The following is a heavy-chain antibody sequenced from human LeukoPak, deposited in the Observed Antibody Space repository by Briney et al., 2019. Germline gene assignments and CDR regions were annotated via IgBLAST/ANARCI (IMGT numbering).Heavy chain of an antibody. CDR2: IKADGSQK. Sequence: GSLRLSCAVTGFTFSPYWMNSVRQAPGKGLEWVANIKADGSQKYYVDSVKGRFTISRDNAKNSVYLQMDNLRAEDTAVYYSIHCDNWGQGSLVTVSS. CDR1: GFTFSPYW. V-gene: IGHV3-7*01. CDR3: IHCDN. J-gene: IGHJ4*02.